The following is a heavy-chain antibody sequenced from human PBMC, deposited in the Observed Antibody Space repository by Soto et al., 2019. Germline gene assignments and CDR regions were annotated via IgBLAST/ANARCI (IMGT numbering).Heavy chain of an antibody. V-gene: IGHV1-46*01. CDR2: INPSGGST. D-gene: IGHD1-7*01. Sequence: QVQLVQSGAEVKKPGASVKVSCKASGYTFTSYYMHWVRQAPGQGLEWMGIINPSGGSTSYAQKFRGRVTMTRDTSTSTCYMERSSLRSEDTAVYYCAGGGGITGTTGPNWFDPWGQGTLVTVSS. CDR1: GYTFTSYY. CDR3: AGGGGITGTTGPNWFDP. J-gene: IGHJ5*02.